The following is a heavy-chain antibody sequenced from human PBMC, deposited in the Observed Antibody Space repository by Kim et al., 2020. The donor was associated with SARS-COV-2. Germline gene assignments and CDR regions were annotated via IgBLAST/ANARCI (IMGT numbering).Heavy chain of an antibody. Sequence: GGSLRLSCAASGFIFSSYPMNWVRRVPGKGLEWFSHIRSDSDNIRYADSVRGRFTISRDNAKNSLYLQMTSLRDEDTAVYYCARDDNWVFDQWSQGTLVT. CDR3: ARDDNWVFDQ. D-gene: IGHD1-20*01. CDR2: IRSDSDNI. CDR1: GFIFSSYP. J-gene: IGHJ4*02. V-gene: IGHV3-48*02.